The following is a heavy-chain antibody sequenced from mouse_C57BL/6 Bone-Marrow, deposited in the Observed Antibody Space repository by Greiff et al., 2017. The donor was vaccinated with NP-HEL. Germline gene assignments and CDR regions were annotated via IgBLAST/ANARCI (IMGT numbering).Heavy chain of an antibody. CDR1: GFNIKDDY. J-gene: IGHJ1*03. Sequence: EVKLVESGAELVRPGASVKLSCTASGFNIKDDYMHWVKQRPEQGLEWIGWIDPENGDTEYASKFQGKATITAATSSNTAYLQLSSLTSEDTAVYYCTTEGTTVVTPYWYFDVWGTGTTVTVSS. CDR3: TTEGTTVVTPYWYFDV. D-gene: IGHD1-1*01. CDR2: IDPENGDT. V-gene: IGHV14-4*01.